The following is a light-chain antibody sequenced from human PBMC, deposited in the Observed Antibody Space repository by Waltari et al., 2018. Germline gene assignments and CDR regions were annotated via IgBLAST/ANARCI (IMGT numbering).Light chain of an antibody. J-gene: IGLJ1*01. CDR3: SSYTSSRTYV. CDR2: DVS. CDR1: SSDIGAYNH. V-gene: IGLV2-14*03. Sequence: QSALSQPASVSGSPGQSITISCTGTSSDIGAYNHVSWYQQHPGEAPKLMFYDVSNRPSGVSPRFSASKSGNTASLTISGLQAEEEADFYCSSYTSSRTYVFGTGTKVTVL.